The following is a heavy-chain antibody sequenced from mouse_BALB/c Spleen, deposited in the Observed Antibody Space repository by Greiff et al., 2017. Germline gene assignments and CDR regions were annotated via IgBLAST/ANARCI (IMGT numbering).Heavy chain of an antibody. CDR3: AATMITTNYAMDY. D-gene: IGHD2-4*01. J-gene: IGHJ4*01. V-gene: IGHV3-2*02. CDR1: GYSITSDYA. CDR2: ISYSGST. Sequence: EVKLQESGPGLVKPSQSLSLTCTVTGYSITSDYAWNWIRQFPGNKLEWMGYISYSGSTSYNPSLKSRISITRDTSKNQFFLQLNSVTTEDTATYYCAATMITTNYAMDYWGQGTSVTVSS.